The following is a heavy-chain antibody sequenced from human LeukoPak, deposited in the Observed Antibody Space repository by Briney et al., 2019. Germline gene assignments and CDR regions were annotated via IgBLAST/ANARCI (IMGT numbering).Heavy chain of an antibody. J-gene: IGHJ4*02. CDR1: GYTFTDYY. V-gene: IGHV1-2*02. CDR2: IRPRSGDT. CDR3: ARGHEVTASFDY. D-gene: IGHD2-21*02. Sequence: ASVKVSCKASGYTFTDYYMYLVRQTPGHGLEWMGWIRPRSGDTDYGKKFQGRVTMTRDTSTTTAYMELSRLKSDDTAVYFCARGHEVTASFDYWGQGTMVTVSS.